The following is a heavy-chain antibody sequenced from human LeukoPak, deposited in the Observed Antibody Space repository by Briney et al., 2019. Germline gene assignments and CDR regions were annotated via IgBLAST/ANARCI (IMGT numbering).Heavy chain of an antibody. J-gene: IGHJ4*02. CDR2: ISYDGSNK. V-gene: IGHV3-30-3*01. CDR3: AGGLYYYDSSGADFDY. Sequence: PGRSLRLSCAASGFTFSYYTMHWVRQAPGKGLEGVAVISYDGSNKYYADSVKGRFTISRDNSKNMLYLQMNSLRAEDTAVYYCAGGLYYYDSSGADFDYWGQGTLVTVSS. D-gene: IGHD3-22*01. CDR1: GFTFSYYT.